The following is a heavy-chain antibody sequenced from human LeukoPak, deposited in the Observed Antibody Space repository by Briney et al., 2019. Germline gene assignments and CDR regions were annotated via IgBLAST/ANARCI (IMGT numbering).Heavy chain of an antibody. CDR2: IKPDGDS. Sequence: GGSLRLSCAASGFTFTSYWMNWVRQAPGKGLEWVANIKPDGDSCYVDSVKGRFTISRDNAKNSLYLQMNSLRAEDTAVYYCAREDGTFDYWGQGALVTVSS. V-gene: IGHV3-7*01. CDR1: GFTFTSYW. J-gene: IGHJ4*02. CDR3: AREDGTFDY. D-gene: IGHD1-1*01.